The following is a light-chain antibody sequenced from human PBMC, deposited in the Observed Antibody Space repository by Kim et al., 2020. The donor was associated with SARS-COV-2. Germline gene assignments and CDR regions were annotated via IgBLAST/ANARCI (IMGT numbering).Light chain of an antibody. CDR3: HQYDNWPAWT. V-gene: IGKV3-15*01. CDR1: QSVSSN. CDR2: GAS. Sequence: EIVMTQSPATLSVSPGERATISCRASQSVSSNLAWYQQKPGQAPRLLIYGASTRVTGIPARFSGSGSGTEFTLTISSLQSEDFVVYYCHQYDNWPAWTFGQGTKVDIK. J-gene: IGKJ1*01.